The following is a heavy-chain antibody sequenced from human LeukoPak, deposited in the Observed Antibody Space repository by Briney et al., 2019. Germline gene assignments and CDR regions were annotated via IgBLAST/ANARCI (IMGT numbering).Heavy chain of an antibody. CDR2: IIPIFGTA. J-gene: IGHJ4*02. D-gene: IGHD3-22*01. CDR3: ARDVGYYYDSSGSRFDY. V-gene: IGHV1-69*13. CDR1: GGTFSSYA. Sequence: GASVNVSFKASGGTFSSYAISWVRQAPGQGLEWMGGIIPIFGTANYAQKFQGRVTITADESTSTAYMELSSLRSEDTAVYYCARDVGYYYDSSGSRFDYWGQGTLVTVSS.